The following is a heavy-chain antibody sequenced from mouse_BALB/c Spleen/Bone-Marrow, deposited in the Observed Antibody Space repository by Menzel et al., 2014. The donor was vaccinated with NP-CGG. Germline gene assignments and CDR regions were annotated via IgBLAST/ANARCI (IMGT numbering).Heavy chain of an antibody. J-gene: IGHJ3*01. CDR2: ISPGTGNT. CDR3: AIIGYQAWFTY. CDR1: GYAFSTYW. V-gene: IGHV1-9*01. D-gene: IGHD1-2*01. Sequence: VQLQQSGTELMKPGASVKISCKATGYAFSTYWIQWIKQRPGHGLDWIGEISPGTGNTNNNEKFRGKATFTADASCNTAYMQLSSLTSEDSAVYFCAIIGYQAWFTYWGQGTLVTVSP.